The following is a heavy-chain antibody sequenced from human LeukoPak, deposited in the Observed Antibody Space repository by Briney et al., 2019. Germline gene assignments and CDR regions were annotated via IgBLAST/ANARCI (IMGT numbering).Heavy chain of an antibody. CDR2: IYSGGST. V-gene: IGHV3-53*01. J-gene: IGHJ4*02. CDR1: GFTVSSNY. CDR3: ARDTYYYGLNY. D-gene: IGHD3-10*01. Sequence: PGGSLRLSCAASGFTVSSNYMSWVRQAPGKGLEWVSVIYSGGSTYYADSVEGRFTISRDNSKNTLYLQMNSLRAEDTAVYYCARDTYYYGLNYWGQGTLVTVSS.